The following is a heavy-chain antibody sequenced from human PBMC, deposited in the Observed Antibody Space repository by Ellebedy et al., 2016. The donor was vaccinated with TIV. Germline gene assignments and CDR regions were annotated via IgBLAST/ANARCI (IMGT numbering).Heavy chain of an antibody. CDR1: GGSFSGYY. D-gene: IGHD5-24*01. J-gene: IGHJ5*02. CDR3: ARGLRRGLFPFDP. V-gene: IGHV4-34*01. Sequence: SETLSLTXAVYGGSFSGYYWSWIRQPPGKGLEWIGEINHSGSTNYNPSLKSRVTISVDTSKNQFSLKLSSVTAADTAVYYCARGLRRGLFPFDPWGQGTLVTVSS. CDR2: INHSGST.